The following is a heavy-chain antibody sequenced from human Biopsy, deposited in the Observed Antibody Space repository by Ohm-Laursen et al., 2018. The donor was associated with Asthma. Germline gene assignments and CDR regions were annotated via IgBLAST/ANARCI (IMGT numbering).Heavy chain of an antibody. CDR1: GFAFNNSS. CDR3: AKTTTDRQKANNWFDP. D-gene: IGHD1-26*01. V-gene: IGHV3-23*01. Sequence: SLRLSCAASGFAFNNSSMTWVRQAPGKGLEWVSSISASGVRTFYADSVKDRFTVSRDSSRNTLYLQLSTLRVEDTAVYFCAKTTTDRQKANNWFDPWGQGTLVTVSS. CDR2: ISASGVRT. J-gene: IGHJ5*02.